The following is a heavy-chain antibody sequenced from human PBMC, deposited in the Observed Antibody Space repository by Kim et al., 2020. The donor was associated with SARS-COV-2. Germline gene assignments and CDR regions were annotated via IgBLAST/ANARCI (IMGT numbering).Heavy chain of an antibody. V-gene: IGHV3-33*05. Sequence: GGSLRLSCAASGFTFSSYGMHWVRQAPGKGLEWVAVISYDGSNKYYADSVKGRFTISRDNSKNTLYLQMNSLRAEDTAVYYCARDVDTAMVFPSRGQGTLVTVSS. CDR2: ISYDGSNK. CDR1: GFTFSSYG. D-gene: IGHD5-18*01. J-gene: IGHJ4*02. CDR3: ARDVDTAMVFPS.